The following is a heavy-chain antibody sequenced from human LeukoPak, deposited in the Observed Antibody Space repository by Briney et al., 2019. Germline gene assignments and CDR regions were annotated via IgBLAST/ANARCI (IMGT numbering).Heavy chain of an antibody. CDR2: IWYDGSNK. D-gene: IGHD3-10*01. J-gene: IGHJ4*02. CDR1: GFTFSSYG. CDR3: AREGVLYYGSGSYYVPGGLCY. V-gene: IGHV3-33*01. Sequence: HPGGSLRLSCAASGFTFSSYGMHWVRQAPGKGLEWVAVIWYDGSNKYYADSVNGRFTISRDNSKNTLYLQMNSLRAEDTAVYYCAREGVLYYGSGSYYVPGGLCYWGQGTLVTVSS.